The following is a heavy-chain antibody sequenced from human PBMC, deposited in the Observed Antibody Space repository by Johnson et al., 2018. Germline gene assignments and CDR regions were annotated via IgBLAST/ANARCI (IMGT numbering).Heavy chain of an antibody. V-gene: IGHV3-9*01. Sequence: VQLVESGGGLVQPGRSXRLSCAASGFTFDDYAMHWVRQAPGKGLEWVSGISWNSGSIGYADSVKGRFTISRDNAKNSLYLQMNSLRAEDTALYYCAKGNYYDSSGYFQHWGQGTLVTVSS. J-gene: IGHJ1*01. CDR1: GFTFDDYA. D-gene: IGHD3-22*01. CDR3: AKGNYYDSSGYFQH. CDR2: ISWNSGSI.